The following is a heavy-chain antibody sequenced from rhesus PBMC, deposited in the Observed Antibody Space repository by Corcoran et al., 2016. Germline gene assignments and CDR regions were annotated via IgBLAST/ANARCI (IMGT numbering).Heavy chain of an antibody. Sequence: QLQLQESGPGLVKPSETLSVTCAVSGGSISSSYWSWIRQAPGKGLEWIGYIYGSGSSTNYNPSLKSLVTLSVDTSKNQLSLKLSSVTAADTAGYYCAGPYSSGWSFFDYWGQGVLVTVSS. V-gene: IGHV4-169*01. CDR2: IYGSGSST. D-gene: IGHD6S26*01. CDR3: AGPYSSGWSFFDY. J-gene: IGHJ4*01. CDR1: GGSISSSY.